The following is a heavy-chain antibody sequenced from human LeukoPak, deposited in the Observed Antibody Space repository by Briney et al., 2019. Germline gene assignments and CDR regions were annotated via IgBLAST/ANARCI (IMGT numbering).Heavy chain of an antibody. CDR2: INHSGST. CDR1: GGSFSGYY. Sequence: SETLSLTCAVYGGSFSGYYWSWIRQPPGKGLEWIGEINHSGSTNYNPSLKSRVTISVDTSKNQFSLKLSSVTAADTAVYYCARGRIAAAGIAGRFDPWGQGTLVTVSS. V-gene: IGHV4-34*01. D-gene: IGHD6-13*01. CDR3: ARGRIAAAGIAGRFDP. J-gene: IGHJ5*02.